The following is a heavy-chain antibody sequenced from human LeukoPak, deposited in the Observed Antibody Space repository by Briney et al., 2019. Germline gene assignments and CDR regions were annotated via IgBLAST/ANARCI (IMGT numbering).Heavy chain of an antibody. CDR1: GFTFSSYG. Sequence: HAGGSLRLSCAASGFTFSSYGMHWVRQAPGKGLEWVAVIWYDGSNKYYADSVKGRFTISRDNSKNTLYLQMNSLRAEDTAVYYCARDRLWFGESPLLRFGWFDPWGQGTLVTVSS. V-gene: IGHV3-33*01. CDR2: IWYDGSNK. CDR3: ARDRLWFGESPLLRFGWFDP. J-gene: IGHJ5*02. D-gene: IGHD3-10*01.